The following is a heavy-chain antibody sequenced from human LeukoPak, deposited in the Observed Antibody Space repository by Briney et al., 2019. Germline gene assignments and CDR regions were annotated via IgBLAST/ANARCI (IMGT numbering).Heavy chain of an antibody. CDR1: GFTFSNAW. CDR2: IKSKTDGGTT. Sequence: GGSLRLSCAASGFTFSNAWMSWVRQAPGKGLEWVGRIKSKTDGGTTDYAAPVKGRFTISRDDSKNTLYLQMNSLKTEDTAVYYRTTDRRDYDFWSGYPFDYWGQGTLVTVSS. J-gene: IGHJ4*02. CDR3: TTDRRDYDFWSGYPFDY. V-gene: IGHV3-15*01. D-gene: IGHD3-3*01.